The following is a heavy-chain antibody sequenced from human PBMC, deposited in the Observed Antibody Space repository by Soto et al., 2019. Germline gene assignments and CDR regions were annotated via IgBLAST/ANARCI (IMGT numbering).Heavy chain of an antibody. J-gene: IGHJ4*02. CDR3: AREYFDMFTGFYSHAY. CDR1: GYTFTYYA. D-gene: IGHD3-9*01. CDR2: INVANGNT. V-gene: IGHV1-3*01. Sequence: QVHLVQSGAGVRKPGASVTLSCKTSGYTFTYYAIHWVRQDPGQRPEWMGWINVANGNTKYSPKCQGRVTFTSATSASTAYMEVSSLRSDATAVDSCAREYFDMFTGFYSHAYGGQGSLVTVSS.